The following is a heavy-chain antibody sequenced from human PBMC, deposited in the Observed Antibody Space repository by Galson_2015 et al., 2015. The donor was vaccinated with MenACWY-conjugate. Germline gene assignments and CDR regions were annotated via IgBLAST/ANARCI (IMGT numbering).Heavy chain of an antibody. CDR3: AKSRGASFYFDS. J-gene: IGHJ4*02. V-gene: IGHV3-74*01. Sequence: CLRLSCAASGFIFNTYWMHWVRQAPGKGLVWVSRINPGGSSTTYADSVKDRFTISRDNAKNTLYLQMNSLRPEDTAVFYCAKSRGASFYFDSWGQGTLVTVSS. D-gene: IGHD1-26*01. CDR1: GFIFNTYW. CDR2: INPGGSST.